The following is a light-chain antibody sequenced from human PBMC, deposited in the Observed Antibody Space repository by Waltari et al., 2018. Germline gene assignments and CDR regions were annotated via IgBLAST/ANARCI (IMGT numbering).Light chain of an antibody. CDR2: GQN. CDR3: YSRNSDDFTYV. CDR1: SLRRYF. J-gene: IGLJ1*01. Sequence: SSELSQDPTVSVALGQAVNITCQGDSLRRYFVSWYQQKPGQAPVLVRYGQNKRPSGIPDRLSGSRSGNTACLTIAGAEAADEADYYCYSRNSDDFTYVFGTGTKLTVL. V-gene: IGLV3-19*01.